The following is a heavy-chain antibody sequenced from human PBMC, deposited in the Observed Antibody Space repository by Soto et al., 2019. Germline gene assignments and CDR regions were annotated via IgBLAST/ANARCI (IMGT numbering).Heavy chain of an antibody. V-gene: IGHV4-4*07. CDR1: GGSISSYY. CDR3: VRDVVFASGHSNWFDP. Sequence: QVHLQESGPGLVKPSETLSLTCTVSGGSISSYYWSWIRQPAGKGLEWIGRINNSGRTYYNPSLRSRVTMSVDTSKNQFSLKLTSVTAADTAMYYWVRDVVFASGHSNWFDPWGQGTLVTVSS. D-gene: IGHD3-10*01. J-gene: IGHJ5*02. CDR2: INNSGRT.